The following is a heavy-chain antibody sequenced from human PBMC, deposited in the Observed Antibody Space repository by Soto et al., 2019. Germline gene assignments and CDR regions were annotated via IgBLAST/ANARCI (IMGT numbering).Heavy chain of an antibody. CDR1: GGSISSDYW. CDR2: IYHTGGT. CDR3: ARGVTVGCGPIIIVYYFNY. Sequence: SETLSLTCAVSGGSISSDYWWICVRQAPGKGLEWLGEIYHTGGTNSNPSLESRVTISVDKSKNQFSLKLNSLTAADPAVYYCARGVTVGCGPIIIVYYFNYWGQGTLVTVSS. J-gene: IGHJ4*02. D-gene: IGHD3-10*01. V-gene: IGHV4-4*02.